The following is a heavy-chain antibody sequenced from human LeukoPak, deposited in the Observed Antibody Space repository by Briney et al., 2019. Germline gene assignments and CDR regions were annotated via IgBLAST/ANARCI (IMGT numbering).Heavy chain of an antibody. CDR1: GYTFTSYG. J-gene: IGHJ5*02. V-gene: IGHV1-18*01. Sequence: SVKVSCKASGYTFTSYGISWVRQAPGQGLEWMGWISAYNGNTNYAQKLQGRVTMTTDTSTSTAYMELRSLRSDNTAVYYCARAEIDYYGSGSYSIRFDPWGQGTLVTVSS. CDR3: ARAEIDYYGSGSYSIRFDP. D-gene: IGHD3-10*01. CDR2: ISAYNGNT.